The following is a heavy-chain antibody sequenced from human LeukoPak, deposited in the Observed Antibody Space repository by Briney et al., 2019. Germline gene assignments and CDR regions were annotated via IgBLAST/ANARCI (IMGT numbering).Heavy chain of an antibody. CDR2: ISGSGGST. Sequence: PGGSLRLSCAASGFTFSSYAMSWVRQAPGKGLEWVSAISGSGGSTYYADSVKGRFTISRDNSKNTLYLQMNSLRAEDTAVYYCAKDHYYDSSGYYSQDAFDIWGQGTMVTVSS. CDR1: GFTFSSYA. D-gene: IGHD3-22*01. CDR3: AKDHYYDSSGYYSQDAFDI. J-gene: IGHJ3*02. V-gene: IGHV3-23*01.